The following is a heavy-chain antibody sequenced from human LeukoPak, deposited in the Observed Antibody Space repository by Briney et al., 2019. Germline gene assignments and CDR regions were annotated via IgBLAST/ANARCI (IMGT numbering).Heavy chain of an antibody. V-gene: IGHV4-31*03. J-gene: IGHJ4*02. CDR1: GGSISSGGYY. Sequence: SETLSLTCTVSGGSISSGGYYWSWIRQHPGKGLEWIGYIYYSGSTYYNPSLKSRVTISVDTSKNQFSLKLSSVTAADMAVYYCARSRVRGVFDYWGQGTLVTVSS. CDR3: ARSRVRGVFDY. D-gene: IGHD3-10*01. CDR2: IYYSGST.